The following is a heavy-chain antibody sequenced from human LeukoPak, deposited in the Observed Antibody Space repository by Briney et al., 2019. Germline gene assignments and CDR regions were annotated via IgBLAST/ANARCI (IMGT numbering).Heavy chain of an antibody. D-gene: IGHD2-2*01. J-gene: IGHJ4*02. CDR1: GFTFSSYG. V-gene: IGHV3-23*01. CDR2: ISGSGGST. CDR3: AKESLRVVPSATFDY. Sequence: GGSLRLSCAASGFTFSSYGMSWVRQAPGKGLEWVSAISGSGGSTYYADSVKGRFTISRDNSKKTLYLQMHSLRAEDTAVYYCAKESLRVVPSATFDYCGQGTLVTVSS.